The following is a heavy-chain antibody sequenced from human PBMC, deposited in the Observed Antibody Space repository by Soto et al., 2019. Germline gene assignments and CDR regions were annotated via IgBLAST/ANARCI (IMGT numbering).Heavy chain of an antibody. CDR2: IDHSGSI. Sequence: SETLSLTCAVYGGSFSGYYWSWIRQTPGKGLEWIGEIDHSGSIKYNPSLESRVSISLDTSRNQFSLKLSSVTAADSAVFYCAKGGGAAPGTWGQGTLVTVSS. CDR1: GGSFSGYY. D-gene: IGHD6-13*01. V-gene: IGHV4-34*01. J-gene: IGHJ4*02. CDR3: AKGGGAAPGT.